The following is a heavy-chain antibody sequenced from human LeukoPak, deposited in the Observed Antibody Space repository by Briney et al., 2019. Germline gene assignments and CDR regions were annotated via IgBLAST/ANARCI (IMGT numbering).Heavy chain of an antibody. CDR1: GGSFNGYS. D-gene: IGHD6-19*01. V-gene: IGHV4-34*01. J-gene: IGHJ5*02. Sequence: SETLSLTCAVSGGSFNGYSYTWIRQPPGKGLEWIGEIIHSGGTSYNPSLKSRLTISVDTSRKQFSLKLTSVAAADTALYFCARGPLAFRRVAGIFSWGRGTQVTVSS. CDR2: IIHSGGT. CDR3: ARGPLAFRRVAGIFS.